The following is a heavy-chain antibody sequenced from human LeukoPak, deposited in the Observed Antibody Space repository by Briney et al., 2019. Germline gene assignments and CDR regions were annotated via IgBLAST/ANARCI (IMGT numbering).Heavy chain of an antibody. D-gene: IGHD3-9*01. Sequence: QTGGSLRLSCAASGFTFNNYAMSWVRQAPGKGLEWVSAISGSGGSTYYADSVKGRFTISRDNSKNTPYLQMNSLRAEDTAVYYCAEDYKRYSEMDAFDIWGQGTMVTVSS. V-gene: IGHV3-23*01. CDR3: AEDYKRYSEMDAFDI. CDR1: GFTFNNYA. CDR2: ISGSGGST. J-gene: IGHJ3*02.